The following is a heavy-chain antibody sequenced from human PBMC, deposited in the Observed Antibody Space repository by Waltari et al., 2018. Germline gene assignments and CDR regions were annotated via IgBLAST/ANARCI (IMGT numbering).Heavy chain of an antibody. CDR1: GYTLTELS. CDR2: FDPEDGET. CDR3: ATAHGKYSSSWFYFDY. D-gene: IGHD6-13*01. J-gene: IGHJ4*02. V-gene: IGHV1-24*01. Sequence: QVQLVQSGAEVKKPGASVKVSCKVSGYTLTELSMHWVRQAPGKGLEWMGGFDPEDGETIYAQKFQGRVTMTEDTSTDTAYMELSSLRSEDTAVYYCATAHGKYSSSWFYFDYWGQGTLVTVSS.